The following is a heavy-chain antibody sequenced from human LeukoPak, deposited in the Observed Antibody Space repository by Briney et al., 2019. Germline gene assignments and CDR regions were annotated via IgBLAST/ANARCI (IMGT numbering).Heavy chain of an antibody. CDR2: ISGSGGST. Sequence: GGSLRLSCAASGFTFSSYAMSWVRQAPGKGLEWVSAISGSGGSTFYADSVKGRFTISRDNSKSTLYLQMNGLRVEDTAVYYCAKGQIARSDRFDYWGQGTLVTVSS. V-gene: IGHV3-23*01. CDR3: AKGQIARSDRFDY. J-gene: IGHJ4*02. CDR1: GFTFSSYA. D-gene: IGHD2-21*01.